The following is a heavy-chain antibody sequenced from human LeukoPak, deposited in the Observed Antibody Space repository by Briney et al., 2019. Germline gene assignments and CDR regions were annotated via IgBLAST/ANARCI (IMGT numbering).Heavy chain of an antibody. CDR3: ARTVLYRPGDYYGMDV. CDR1: GGTFSSYA. D-gene: IGHD3-16*02. J-gene: IGHJ6*02. Sequence: SVKVSCKASGGTFSSYAISWVRQAPGQGLEWMGRIIPILGTANYAQKFQGRVTITADESTSTAYMELSSLRSEDTAVYYCARTVLYRPGDYYGMDVWGQGTTVTVSS. CDR2: IIPILGTA. V-gene: IGHV1-69*11.